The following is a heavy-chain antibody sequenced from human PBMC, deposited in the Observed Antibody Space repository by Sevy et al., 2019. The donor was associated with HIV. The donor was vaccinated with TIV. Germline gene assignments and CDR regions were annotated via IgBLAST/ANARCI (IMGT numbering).Heavy chain of an antibody. Sequence: SETLSLTCSVSGASISSYYWSWIRQPPGKGLECIGYIYYSGSTNYNPSLKSRVNISVDTSKNQFSWKLSSVTAADTAMYYGARNGGGLVAFVRWGQGTMVTFS. CDR3: ARNGGGLVAFVR. V-gene: IGHV4-59*12. D-gene: IGHD3-16*01. CDR2: IYYSGST. J-gene: IGHJ3*02. CDR1: GASISSYY.